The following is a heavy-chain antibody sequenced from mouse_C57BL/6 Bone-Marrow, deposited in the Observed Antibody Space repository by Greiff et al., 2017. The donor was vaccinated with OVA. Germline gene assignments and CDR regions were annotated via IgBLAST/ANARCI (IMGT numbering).Heavy chain of an antibody. CDR1: GFTFSSYA. CDR3: AREELDYFDY. Sequence: EVKLMESGGGLVKPGGSLKLSCAASGFTFSSYAMSWVRQTPEKRLEWVATISDGGSYTYYPDNVKGRFTISRDNAKNNLYLQMSHLKSEDTAMYYCAREELDYFDYWGQGTTLTVSS. CDR2: ISDGGSYT. J-gene: IGHJ2*01. V-gene: IGHV5-4*01.